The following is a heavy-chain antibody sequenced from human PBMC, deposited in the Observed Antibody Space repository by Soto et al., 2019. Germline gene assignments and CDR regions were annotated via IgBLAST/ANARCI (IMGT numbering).Heavy chain of an antibody. Sequence: QVQLQESGPGLVKPSQTLSLTCTVSGGSISSGGYYWSWIRQHPRKGLEWIGYIYYSGSTYYNPSLKSRVTISVDTSKNQFSLKLSSVTAADTAVYYCARSLGDSYYDFWSGSLNWFDPWGQGTLVTVSS. D-gene: IGHD3-3*01. CDR3: ARSLGDSYYDFWSGSLNWFDP. V-gene: IGHV4-31*03. CDR2: IYYSGST. J-gene: IGHJ5*02. CDR1: GGSISSGGYY.